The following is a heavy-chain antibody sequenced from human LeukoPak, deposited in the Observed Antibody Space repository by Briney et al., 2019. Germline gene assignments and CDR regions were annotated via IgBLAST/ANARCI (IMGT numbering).Heavy chain of an antibody. J-gene: IGHJ4*02. CDR2: IYYSGST. CDR1: GGSISSSSYY. Sequence: SETLSLTCTVSGGSISSSSYYWGWIRQPPGKGLEWIGSIYYSGSTYYNPSLKSRVTISVDTSKNQFSLKLSSVTAADTAVYYCARDGYSSGWSHFDYWGQGTLVTVSS. D-gene: IGHD6-19*01. CDR3: ARDGYSSGWSHFDY. V-gene: IGHV4-39*07.